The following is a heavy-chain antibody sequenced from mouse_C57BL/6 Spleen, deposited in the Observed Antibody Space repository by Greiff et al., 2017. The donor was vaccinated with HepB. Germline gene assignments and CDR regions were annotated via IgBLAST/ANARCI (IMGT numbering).Heavy chain of an antibody. J-gene: IGHJ3*01. CDR2: IYPGDGDT. D-gene: IGHD1-1*01. CDR3: ARPLYYGSSYPFAY. V-gene: IGHV1-80*01. Sequence: VQLQQSGAELVKPGASVKISCKASGYAFSSYWMNWVKQRPGKGLEWIGQIYPGDGDTNYNGKFKGKATLTADKSSSTAYMQLSSLTSEDSAVYFCARPLYYGSSYPFAYWGQGTLVTVSA. CDR1: GYAFSSYW.